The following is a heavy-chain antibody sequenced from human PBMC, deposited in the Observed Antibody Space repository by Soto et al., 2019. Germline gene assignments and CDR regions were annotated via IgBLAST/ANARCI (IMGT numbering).Heavy chain of an antibody. J-gene: IGHJ4*02. CDR2: INPSGGST. Sequence: QVQLVQSGAEVKKPGASVKDSCKASGYTFTSYYMHWVRQAPGQGLEWMGIINPSGGSTSYAQKFQGRVTMTRDTSTSTVYMELSSLRSEDTAVYYCARDEYCSSTSCYSSYFDYWGQGTLVTVSS. CDR1: GYTFTSYY. D-gene: IGHD2-2*01. V-gene: IGHV1-46*01. CDR3: ARDEYCSSTSCYSSYFDY.